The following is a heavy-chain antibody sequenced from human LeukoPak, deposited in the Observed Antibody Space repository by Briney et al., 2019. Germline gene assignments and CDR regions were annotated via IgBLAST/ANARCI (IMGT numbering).Heavy chain of an antibody. J-gene: IGHJ4*02. CDR1: GYTFTSYG. CDR2: ISAYNGNT. V-gene: IGHV1-18*01. CDR3: ARHLLIKVLTFNFDY. Sequence: GASVKVSCKASGYTFTSYGISWVRQAPGQGLEWMGWISAYNGNTNYAQKLQGRVTMTTDTSTSTAYMELRSLRSDDTAVYYCARHLLIKVLTFNFDYWGQGTLVTVSS. D-gene: IGHD4/OR15-4a*01.